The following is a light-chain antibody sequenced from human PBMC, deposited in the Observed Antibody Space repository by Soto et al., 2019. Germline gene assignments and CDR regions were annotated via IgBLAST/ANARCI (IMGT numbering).Light chain of an antibody. CDR3: KQYKEWPPFT. V-gene: IGKV3-15*01. CDR1: HSVNSH. J-gene: IGKJ5*01. Sequence: MSQSPATLSVSPGERVTLSCRTSHSVNSHVAWYQQKPGQAPRLLLYGASTRATGIPVRFSGSGFGTEFTLSISSLQSEDFAVYYCKQYKEWPPFTFGQGARLEI. CDR2: GAS.